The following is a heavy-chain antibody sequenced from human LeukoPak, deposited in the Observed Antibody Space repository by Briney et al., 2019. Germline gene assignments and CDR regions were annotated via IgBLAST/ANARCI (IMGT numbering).Heavy chain of an antibody. CDR2: IRYDGSNK. CDR1: GFTFSSYG. V-gene: IGHV3-30*02. CDR3: AKDRAAVTKLFDY. J-gene: IGHJ4*02. Sequence: GGSLRLSCAASGFTFSSYGMHWVRQAPGKGLEWVAFIRYDGSNKYYADSVKGRFTISRDNSKNTLYLQMNSLRAEDTAVYYCAKDRAAVTKLFDYWGQGTLVTVSS. D-gene: IGHD4-17*01.